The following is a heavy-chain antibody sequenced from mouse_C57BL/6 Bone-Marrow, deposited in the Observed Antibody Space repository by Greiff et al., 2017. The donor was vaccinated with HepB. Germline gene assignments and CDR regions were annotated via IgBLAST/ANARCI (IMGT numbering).Heavy chain of an antibody. D-gene: IGHD1-1*01. CDR1: GYTFTSYG. J-gene: IGHJ3*01. Sequence: QVQLQQSGAELARPGASVKLSCKASGYTFTSYGISWVKQRPGQGLEWIGMIHPNSGSTNYNEKFKSKATLTVDKSSSTAYMQLSSLTSEDSAVYYCANYYGGGWFAYWGQGTLVTVSA. CDR3: ANYYGGGWFAY. V-gene: IGHV1-64*01. CDR2: IHPNSGST.